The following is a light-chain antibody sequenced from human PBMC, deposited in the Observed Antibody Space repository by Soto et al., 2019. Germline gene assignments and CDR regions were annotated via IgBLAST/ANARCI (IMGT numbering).Light chain of an antibody. CDR2: DAS. V-gene: IGKV1-33*01. J-gene: IGKJ4*01. Sequence: DIQMTQSPSSLSASAGDRVTITCQASQDISNYLNWYQQKPGKAPKLLIYDASNLETGVPSRFSGSGSGTDFTFTISSLQPEDIATYYCQQYDSVPLTFGGGTKVEIK. CDR1: QDISNY. CDR3: QQYDSVPLT.